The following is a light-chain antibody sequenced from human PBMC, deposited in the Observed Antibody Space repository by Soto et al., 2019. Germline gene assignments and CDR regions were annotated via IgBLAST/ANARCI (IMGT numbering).Light chain of an antibody. J-gene: IGLJ1*01. CDR2: GNS. CDR1: SSNIGAGYD. V-gene: IGLV1-40*01. CDR3: QSYDSSLSVYV. Sequence: QSVLTQPPSVSGAPGRRVTISCTGSSSNIGAGYDVHWYQQLPGTAPKLLIYGNSNRPSGVPDRFSGSKSGTSASLAITGLQAEDEADYYCQSYDSSLSVYVSGTGTKVTVL.